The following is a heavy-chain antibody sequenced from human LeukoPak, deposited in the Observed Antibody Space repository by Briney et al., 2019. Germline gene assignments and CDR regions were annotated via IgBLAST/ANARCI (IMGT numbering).Heavy chain of an antibody. V-gene: IGHV1-2*02. CDR2: LNPNSGGT. CDR1: GYTFTGYY. D-gene: IGHD1-26*01. J-gene: IGHJ4*02. CDR3: ARGRFRWELEIRDFDY. Sequence: ASVKVSCKASGYTFTGYYMHWVRQAPGQGLEWMGWLNPNSGGTNYAQKFQGRVTMTRDTSISTAYMELSSLRSEDTAVYYCARGRFRWELEIRDFDYWGQGTLVTVSS.